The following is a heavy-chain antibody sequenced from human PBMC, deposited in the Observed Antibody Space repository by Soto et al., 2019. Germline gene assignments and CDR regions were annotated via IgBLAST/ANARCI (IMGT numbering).Heavy chain of an antibody. CDR1: GFTFSDYY. CDR3: AGGGRCYDYVWGSYRFSLVDY. Sequence: GGSLRLSCAASGFTFSDYYMSWIRQAPGKGLEWVSYISSSGSTIYYADSVKGRFTISRDNAKNSLYLQMNSLRAGETAVYYCAGGGRCYDYVWGSYRFSLVDYWGQGTLVTVSS. CDR2: ISSSGSTI. V-gene: IGHV3-11*01. J-gene: IGHJ4*02. D-gene: IGHD3-16*02.